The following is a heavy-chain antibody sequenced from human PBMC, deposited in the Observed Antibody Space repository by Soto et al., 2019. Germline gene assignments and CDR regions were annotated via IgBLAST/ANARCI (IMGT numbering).Heavy chain of an antibody. CDR3: ARDGVATLYYYGMDV. V-gene: IGHV3-66*01. Sequence: EVQLVESGGGLVQPGGSLRLSCAASGFTVSSNYMSWVRQAPGKGLEWVSVIYSGGSTYYADSVKGRFTISRDNSKNTLYLQMNSMRAEDTVVYYCARDGVATLYYYGMDVWGQGTTVTVSS. D-gene: IGHD5-12*01. CDR1: GFTVSSNY. CDR2: IYSGGST. J-gene: IGHJ6*02.